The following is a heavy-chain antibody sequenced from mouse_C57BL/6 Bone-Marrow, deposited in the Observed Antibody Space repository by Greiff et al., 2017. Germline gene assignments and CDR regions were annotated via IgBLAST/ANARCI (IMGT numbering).Heavy chain of an antibody. J-gene: IGHJ1*03. Sequence: VQLQQPGAELVKPGASVKMSCKASGYTFTSYWMHWVKQRPGQGLEWIGYINPSSGYTKYNQKFKDKATLTADKSSSTAYMQLSSLTYEDSAVYYCARGGWPWYFDVWGTGTTVTVSS. CDR2: INPSSGYT. D-gene: IGHD1-1*02. CDR3: ARGGWPWYFDV. V-gene: IGHV1-7*01. CDR1: GYTFTSYW.